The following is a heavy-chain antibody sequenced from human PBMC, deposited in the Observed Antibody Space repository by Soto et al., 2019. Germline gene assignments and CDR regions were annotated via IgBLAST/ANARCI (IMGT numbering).Heavy chain of an antibody. J-gene: IGHJ3*02. Sequence: PWWSXRLSCSASVVTCIIYSIHLFRHAPGKGLECVAVISYDGSNKYYADSVKGRFTISRDNSKNTLYLQMNSLRAEDTAVYYCANLNDNYYGYHDFDIWGQGTMV. CDR1: VVTCIIYS. D-gene: IGHD3-10*01. CDR2: ISYDGSNK. V-gene: IGHV3-30-3*01. CDR3: ANLNDNYYGYHDFDI.